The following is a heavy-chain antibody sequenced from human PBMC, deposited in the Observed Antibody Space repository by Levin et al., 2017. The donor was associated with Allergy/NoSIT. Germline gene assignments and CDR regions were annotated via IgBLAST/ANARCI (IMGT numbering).Heavy chain of an antibody. CDR3: ARASTMIVVVITPSDYYGMDV. D-gene: IGHD3-22*01. CDR1: GYTFTGYY. V-gene: IGHV1-2*02. Sequence: GESLKISCKASGYTFTGYYMHWVRQAPGQGLEWMGWINPNSGGTNYAQKFQGRVTMTRDTSISTAYMELSRLRSDDTAVYYCARASTMIVVVITPSDYYGMDVWGQGTTVTVSS. J-gene: IGHJ6*02. CDR2: INPNSGGT.